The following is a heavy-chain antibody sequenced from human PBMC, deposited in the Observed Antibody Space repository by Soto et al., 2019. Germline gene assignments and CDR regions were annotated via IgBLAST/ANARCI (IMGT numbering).Heavy chain of an antibody. CDR2: ISAYNGNT. CDR1: CCTFTSYG. Sequence: GAGVKVSCKAPCCTFTSYGISLLRQAPGRGLEWMGWISAYNGNTNYAQKLQGRVTMTTDTSTSTAYMELRSLRSDDTAVYYCARDRPVSSGWYGPLFDYWGQGTLVTVSS. CDR3: ARDRPVSSGWYGPLFDY. V-gene: IGHV1-18*01. D-gene: IGHD6-19*01. J-gene: IGHJ4*02.